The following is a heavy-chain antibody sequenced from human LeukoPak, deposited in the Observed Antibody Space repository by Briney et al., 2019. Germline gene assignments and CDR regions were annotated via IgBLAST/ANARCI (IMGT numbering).Heavy chain of an antibody. CDR1: GYTFSSYG. D-gene: IGHD1-26*01. Sequence: ASVKVSCKASGYTFSSYGISWVRQAPGQGLEWMGWISAYNGNTYYAQNLQGRVTMTTDTSTSTAYMELRSLRSDDTAVYYCAREYSGRGSGTFDYWGQGTLVTVSS. CDR2: ISAYNGNT. J-gene: IGHJ4*02. CDR3: AREYSGRGSGTFDY. V-gene: IGHV1-18*01.